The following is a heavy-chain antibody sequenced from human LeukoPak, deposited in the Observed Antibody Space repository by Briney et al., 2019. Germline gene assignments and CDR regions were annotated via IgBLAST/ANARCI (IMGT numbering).Heavy chain of an antibody. CDR3: AKDGGLWVSAHWGDS. Sequence: GGTLRLSCAASGFTFSSYTMSWVRQAPGKGLEWVSTITTSDGNTYYADSVEGRFTVSRDNSKNTLFLQMNSLRAEDTAVYYCAKDGGLWVSAHWGDSWGRGTLVTVSS. V-gene: IGHV3-23*01. CDR1: GFTFSSYT. D-gene: IGHD7-27*01. CDR2: ITTSDGNT. J-gene: IGHJ4*02.